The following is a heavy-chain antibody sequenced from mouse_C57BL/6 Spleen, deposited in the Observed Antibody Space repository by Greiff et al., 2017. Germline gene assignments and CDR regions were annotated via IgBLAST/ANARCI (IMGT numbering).Heavy chain of an antibody. CDR1: GFTFSSYA. CDR3: ARGSWDAMGY. V-gene: IGHV5-4*01. CDR2: ISDGGSYT. Sequence: DVQLVESGGGLVKPGGSLKLSCAASGFTFSSYAMSWVRQTPEKRLEWVATISDGGSYTYYPDNVKGRVTISRDNAKNNLYLQMSHLKSEDTAMYYCARGSWDAMGYWGQGASVAVSS. J-gene: IGHJ4*01. D-gene: IGHD4-1*01.